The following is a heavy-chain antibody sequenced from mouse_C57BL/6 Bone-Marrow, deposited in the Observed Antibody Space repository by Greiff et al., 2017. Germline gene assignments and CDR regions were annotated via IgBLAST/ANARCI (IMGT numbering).Heavy chain of an antibody. CDR2: ISSGGSYT. CDR1: GFTFSSYG. J-gene: IGHJ4*01. D-gene: IGHD2-1*01. CDR3: ASSNGNYEAMDY. Sequence: EVKLVESGGDLVKPGGSLKLSCAASGFTFSSYGMSWVRQTPDKRLEWVATISSGGSYTYYPDSVKGRFTISSDNAKNTLYLQMSSLKSEDTAMXYCASSNGNYEAMDYWGQGTSVTVSS. V-gene: IGHV5-6*01.